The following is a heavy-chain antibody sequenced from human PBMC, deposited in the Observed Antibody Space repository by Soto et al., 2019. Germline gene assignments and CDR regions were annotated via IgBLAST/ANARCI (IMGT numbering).Heavy chain of an antibody. CDR1: GGSISSYY. Sequence: SETLSLTCTVSGGSISSYYWSWVRQPPGKGLGWIGYIYYSGSTNYNPSLKSRVTISVDTSKNQFSLKLSSVTAADTAVYYCARQDCSSTSCYVSGNAFDIWGQGTMVTVSS. J-gene: IGHJ3*02. D-gene: IGHD2-2*01. CDR3: ARQDCSSTSCYVSGNAFDI. CDR2: IYYSGST. V-gene: IGHV4-59*08.